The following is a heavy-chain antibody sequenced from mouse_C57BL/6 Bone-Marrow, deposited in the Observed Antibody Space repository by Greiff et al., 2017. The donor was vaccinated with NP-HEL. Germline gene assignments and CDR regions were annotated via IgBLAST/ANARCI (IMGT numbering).Heavy chain of an antibody. CDR1: GYTFTSYW. CDR3: ARAVVAPYYFDY. Sequence: VQLQQSGAELVKPGASVKLSCKASGYTFTSYWMHWVKQRPGQGLEWIGMIHPNSGSTNYNEKFKSKATLTVDKSSSTAYMQLSSLTSEDSAVYYCARAVVAPYYFDYWGQGTTLTVSS. D-gene: IGHD1-1*01. J-gene: IGHJ2*01. CDR2: IHPNSGST. V-gene: IGHV1-64*01.